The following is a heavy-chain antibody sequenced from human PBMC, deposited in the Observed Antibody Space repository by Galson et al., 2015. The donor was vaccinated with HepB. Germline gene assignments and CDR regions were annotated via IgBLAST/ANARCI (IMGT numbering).Heavy chain of an antibody. CDR1: GFTFSSYA. Sequence: SLRLSCAASGFTFSSYAMSWVRQAPGKGLEWVSAISGSGGSTYYADSVKGRFTISRDNSKNTLYLQMNSLRAEDTAVYYCAKGGQLLWFGEYDYWGQGTLVTVSS. D-gene: IGHD3-10*01. V-gene: IGHV3-23*01. J-gene: IGHJ4*02. CDR2: ISGSGGST. CDR3: AKGGQLLWFGEYDY.